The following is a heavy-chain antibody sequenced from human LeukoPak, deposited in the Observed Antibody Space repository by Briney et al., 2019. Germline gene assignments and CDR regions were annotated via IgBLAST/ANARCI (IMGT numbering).Heavy chain of an antibody. J-gene: IGHJ6*03. D-gene: IGHD3-22*01. CDR1: GGSISSYY. CDR3: ARVPWTYYYDSSGYYYMDV. V-gene: IGHV4-59*01. Sequence: PSETLSLTCTVSGGSISSYYLSWIRQPPGKGLEWIGYIYYSGSTNYNPSLKSRVTISVDTSKTQFSLKLSSVTAADTAVYYCARVPWTYYYDSSGYYYMDVWGEGTTVTVSS. CDR2: IYYSGST.